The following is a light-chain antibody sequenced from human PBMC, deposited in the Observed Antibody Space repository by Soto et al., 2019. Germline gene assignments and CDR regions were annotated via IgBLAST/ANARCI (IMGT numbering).Light chain of an antibody. V-gene: IGKV3-15*01. CDR1: QSVGSH. CDR3: HQYNNWPLT. CDR2: YTS. J-gene: IGKJ3*01. Sequence: EIVMTQSPATLSVSPGERATLSCRASQSVGSHLAWYQQKPGQAPRLLIYYTSTRATGIPARFSGSGSGTEFTLTIGSLQSEDFAVYYCHQYNNWPLTFGPGTKVDIK.